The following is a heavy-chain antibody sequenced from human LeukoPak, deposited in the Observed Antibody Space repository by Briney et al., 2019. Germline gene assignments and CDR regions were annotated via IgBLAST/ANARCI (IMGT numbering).Heavy chain of an antibody. Sequence: ASVKVSCKASGYTFTSYYMHWVRQAPGQGLEWMGIINPSGGSTSYAQKFQGRVTMTRDMSTSTVYMELSSLGSEDTAVYYCAREQTDCSGGSCYFDYWGQGALVTVSS. CDR1: GYTFTSYY. CDR2: INPSGGST. D-gene: IGHD2-15*01. V-gene: IGHV1-46*01. J-gene: IGHJ4*02. CDR3: AREQTDCSGGSCYFDY.